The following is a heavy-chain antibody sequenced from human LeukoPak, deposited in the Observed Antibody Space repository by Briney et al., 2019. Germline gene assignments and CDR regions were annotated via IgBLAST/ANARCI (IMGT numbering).Heavy chain of an antibody. CDR1: GFSFSSYG. CDR3: TVETGGDYPHFDY. V-gene: IGHV3-7*02. CDR2: IKQDGSEK. Sequence: PGRSLRLSCAASGFSFSSYGMHWVRQAPGKGLEWVANIKQDGSEKYYVDSVKGRFTISRDNAKNSLYLQMNSLRAEDTAVYSCTVETGGDYPHFDYWGQGTLVTVSS. J-gene: IGHJ4*02. D-gene: IGHD4-17*01.